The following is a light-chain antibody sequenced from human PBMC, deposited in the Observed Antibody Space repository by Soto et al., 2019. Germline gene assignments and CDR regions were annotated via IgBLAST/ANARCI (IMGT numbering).Light chain of an antibody. CDR1: SSDVGGYNY. CDR2: HVT. Sequence: QSALTQPASVSGTSGQSITISCTGTSSDVGGYNYVSWYQHHPGKAPKLMIYHVTVRPSGVSNRFSGSKSDDTASLTISGLQAEDEADYYCASFTSTYSYVFGTGTKVTVL. V-gene: IGLV2-14*03. CDR3: ASFTSTYSYV. J-gene: IGLJ1*01.